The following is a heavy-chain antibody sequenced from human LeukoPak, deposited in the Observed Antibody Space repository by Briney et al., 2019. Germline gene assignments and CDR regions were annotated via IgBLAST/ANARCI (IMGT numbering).Heavy chain of an antibody. V-gene: IGHV3-30*04. D-gene: IGHD3-9*01. Sequence: GGSLRLSCAASGFTFSTYAIHWARQAPGRGLEWVAVTSYDGGDKYYADSVKGRFTISRDNSKNTVSLEMNSLRAEDTAVYYCARGGFFDILTGYYQTQYYYPMDVWGRGTTVTVSS. CDR3: ARGGFFDILTGYYQTQYYYPMDV. CDR2: TSYDGGDK. CDR1: GFTFSTYA. J-gene: IGHJ6*02.